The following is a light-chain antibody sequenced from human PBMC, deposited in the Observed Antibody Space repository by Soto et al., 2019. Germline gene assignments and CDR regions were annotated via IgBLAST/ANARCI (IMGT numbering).Light chain of an antibody. CDR2: XXX. Sequence: EVVMEQSPATLSVSPGEGATLSCRASQGIVDTLAWYQXKPGQXXXXXXXXXXXXATGVPARFSGSRSGTEFTLTINSLQSEDFAVYYCQRYNNWPLTFGGGTKV. V-gene: IGKV3-15*01. CDR1: QGIVDT. J-gene: IGKJ4*01. CDR3: QRYNNWPLT.